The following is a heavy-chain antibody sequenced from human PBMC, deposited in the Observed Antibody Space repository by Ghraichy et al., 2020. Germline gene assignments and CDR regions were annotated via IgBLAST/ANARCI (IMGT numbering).Heavy chain of an antibody. Sequence: SETLSLTCTVAGGSVSSASYYWNWIRQPPGKALEWIGLIHYRGASYYNPSLQSRLTISVDTSKNQISLKLRSVTAADRAVYYCAGATNPNFCSYYGLDVWGQGTTVTVSS. J-gene: IGHJ6*02. CDR1: GGSVSSASYY. CDR3: AGATNPNFCSYYGLDV. CDR2: IHYRGAS. D-gene: IGHD2/OR15-2a*01. V-gene: IGHV4-61*01.